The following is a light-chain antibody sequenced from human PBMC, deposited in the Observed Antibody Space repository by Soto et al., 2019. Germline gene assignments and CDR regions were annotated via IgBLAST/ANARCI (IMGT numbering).Light chain of an antibody. CDR3: QQYGRA. CDR2: GAS. CDR1: QTVSSNY. J-gene: IGKJ3*01. V-gene: IGKV3-20*01. Sequence: EIILTQSPDTLSLSPGERATLSCRASQTVSSNYLAWCQQRPGQAPRLLIYGASSRATGIPDRFSGSGSGTDFTLTISRLEPEDFAVYYCQQYGRAFGPGTKVDIK.